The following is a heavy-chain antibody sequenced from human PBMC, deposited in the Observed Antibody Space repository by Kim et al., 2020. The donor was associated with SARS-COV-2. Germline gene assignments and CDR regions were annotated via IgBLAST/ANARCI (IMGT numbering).Heavy chain of an antibody. D-gene: IGHD2-2*01. J-gene: IGHJ6*02. CDR1: GYTLTELS. CDR2: FDPEDGET. CDR3: ATHPPYCSSTSCYYYGMDL. Sequence: ASVKVSCKVSGYTLTELSMHWVRQAPGKGLEWMGGFDPEDGETIYAQKFQGRVTMTEDTTTDTAYMELSSLRSEDTAVYYCATHPPYCSSTSCYYYGMDLWGQGTTVTVSS. V-gene: IGHV1-24*01.